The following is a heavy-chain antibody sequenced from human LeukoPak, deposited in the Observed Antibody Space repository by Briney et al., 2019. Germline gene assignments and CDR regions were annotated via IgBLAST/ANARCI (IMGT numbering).Heavy chain of an antibody. CDR3: TTVYYGSGRSMHYYYYYGMDV. CDR2: IKSKTDGGTT. D-gene: IGHD3-10*01. V-gene: IGHV3-15*01. CDR1: GFTVSSNY. Sequence: GGSLRLSCAASGFTVSSNYMRWVRQAPGKGLEWVGRIKSKTDGGTTDYAAPVKGRFTISRDDSKNTLYLQMNSLKTEDTAVYYCTTVYYGSGRSMHYYYYYGMDVWGQGTTVTVSS. J-gene: IGHJ6*02.